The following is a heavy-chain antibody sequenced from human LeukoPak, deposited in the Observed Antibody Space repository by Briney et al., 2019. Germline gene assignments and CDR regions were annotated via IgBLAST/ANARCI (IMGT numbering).Heavy chain of an antibody. D-gene: IGHD3-3*01. J-gene: IGHJ4*02. V-gene: IGHV4-61*02. CDR1: GGSISSGDYY. CDR2: IYTSGST. CDR3: ARSGATIFGVAIPHFDY. Sequence: SETLSLTCTVSGGSISSGDYYWSWIRQPAGKGLEWIGRIYTSGSTNYNPSLKSRVTMSVDTSKNQFSLKLSSVTAADTAVYYCARSGATIFGVAIPHFDYWGQGTLVTVSS.